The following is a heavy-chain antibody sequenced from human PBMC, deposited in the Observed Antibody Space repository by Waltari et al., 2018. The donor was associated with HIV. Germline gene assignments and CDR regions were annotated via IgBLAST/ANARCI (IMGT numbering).Heavy chain of an antibody. V-gene: IGHV4-34*01. CDR1: GGSFSGYY. D-gene: IGHD3-10*01. J-gene: IGHJ6*02. Sequence: QVQLQQWGAGLLKPSETLSLTCAVYGGSFSGYYWSWIRQPPGKGLEWIGEINHSGSTNYNPSLKSRVTISVDTSKNQFSLKLSSVTAADTAVYYCASAGGYYYGSGRNGMDVWGQGTTVTVSS. CDR2: INHSGST. CDR3: ASAGGYYYGSGRNGMDV.